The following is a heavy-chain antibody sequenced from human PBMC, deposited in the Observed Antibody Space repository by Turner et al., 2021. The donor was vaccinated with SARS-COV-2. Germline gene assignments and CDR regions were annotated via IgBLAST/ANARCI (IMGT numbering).Heavy chain of an antibody. CDR3: ATAPAKYYDSSGSKGFYYYYYGMDV. J-gene: IGHJ6*02. CDR2: FDPEDGET. D-gene: IGHD3-22*01. Sequence: QVQLVQSGAEVKKPGASVKVTCKVSGYTLIELSMHWVRQAPGKGLEWMGGFDPEDGETIYAQKCQGRVTMTEDTSTDTAYMELSSLRSEDTAVYYCATAPAKYYDSSGSKGFYYYYYGMDVWGQGTTVTVSS. CDR1: GYTLIELS. V-gene: IGHV1-24*01.